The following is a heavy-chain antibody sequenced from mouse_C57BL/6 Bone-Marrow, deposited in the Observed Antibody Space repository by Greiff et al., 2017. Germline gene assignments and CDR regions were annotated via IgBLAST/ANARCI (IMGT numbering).Heavy chain of an antibody. CDR3: ASAGILWLRRAWFAY. CDR2: INPSNGGT. V-gene: IGHV1-53*01. D-gene: IGHD2-2*01. J-gene: IGHJ3*01. Sequence: QVQLQQPGTELVKPGASVKLSCKASGYTFTSYWMHWVKQRPGQGLEWIGNINPSNGGTNYNEKFKSKATLTVDKSSGTAYMQLSSLTSEDSAVYYCASAGILWLRRAWFAYWGQGTLVTVSA. CDR1: GYTFTSYW.